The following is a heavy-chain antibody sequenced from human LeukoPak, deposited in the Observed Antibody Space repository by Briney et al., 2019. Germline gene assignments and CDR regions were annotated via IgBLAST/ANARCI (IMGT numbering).Heavy chain of an antibody. V-gene: IGHV1-8*01. J-gene: IGHJ5*02. D-gene: IGHD2-15*01. CDR3: ARVFWDCSGGGCYLAFQGFDP. Sequence: GASVTVSFKSSGSTFTFYDFNWGRQGTGQGLEREWFMNPNSGNTGYSQKFLGRVTMTTDTSISKDYMELGSLRSEDTAVYYCARVFWDCSGGGCYLAFQGFDPWGQGTLVTVSS. CDR2: MNPNSGNT. CDR1: GSTFTFYD.